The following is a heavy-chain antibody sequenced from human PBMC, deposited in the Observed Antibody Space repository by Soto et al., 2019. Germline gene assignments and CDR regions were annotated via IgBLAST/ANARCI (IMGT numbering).Heavy chain of an antibody. D-gene: IGHD3-22*01. CDR2: IIPIFGTA. Sequence: QVQLVQSGAEVKKPGSSVKVSCKASVGTFSSYAITWVRQAPGQGLEWMGGIIPIFGTANYAQKFQGRVTITAEESTSTAYMELSSMRSEDTAVYYCARDRGPSSGYYPYWFDPWGQGTLVTVSS. V-gene: IGHV1-69*12. CDR1: VGTFSSYA. CDR3: ARDRGPSSGYYPYWFDP. J-gene: IGHJ5*02.